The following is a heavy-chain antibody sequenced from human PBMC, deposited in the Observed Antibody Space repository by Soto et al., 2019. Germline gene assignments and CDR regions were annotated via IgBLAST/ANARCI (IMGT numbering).Heavy chain of an antibody. J-gene: IGHJ4*02. Sequence: QAGGSLRLSCAASGFTFSSYAMSWVRQAPGKGLEWVSGISGGGRTTYYADSVKGRFTISRDNSKNTLFLQMNSLRAGDTAVYYCAKCSSASCFKEGFDYWGQGTLVTVPQ. CDR3: AKCSSASCFKEGFDY. CDR1: GFTFSSYA. CDR2: ISGGGRTT. V-gene: IGHV3-23*01. D-gene: IGHD2-2*01.